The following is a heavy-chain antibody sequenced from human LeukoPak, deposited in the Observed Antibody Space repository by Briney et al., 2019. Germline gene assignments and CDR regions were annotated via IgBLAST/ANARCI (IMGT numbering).Heavy chain of an antibody. CDR3: ARHLGPDI. CDR2: ISVNGAGT. J-gene: IGHJ3*02. Sequence: PGGSLRLSCAASGFTFSNYAMTWVRQAPAKGMEWVSVISVNGAGTYYVDSVKGRFTVSRDNSKKTVYLQMNSLRAEDTDVYYCARHLGPDIWGQGTKVTVSS. CDR1: GFTFSNYA. V-gene: IGHV3-23*01.